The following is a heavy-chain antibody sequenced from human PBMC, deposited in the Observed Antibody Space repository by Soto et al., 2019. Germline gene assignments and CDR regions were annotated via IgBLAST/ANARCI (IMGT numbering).Heavy chain of an antibody. CDR3: AAHADGSGYAGGY. V-gene: IGHV5-51*01. Sequence: EVQLVQSGAEVKKPGESLKISCKGSGYSFTNYWIGWVRQMPGKGLEWIGIIYPGDSDPRYSPSFQGQVTISADKSITTAYLQWSSLKASDTAMYYCAAHADGSGYAGGYWGQGTLVTVSS. CDR1: GYSFTNYW. CDR2: IYPGDSDP. J-gene: IGHJ4*02. D-gene: IGHD3-22*01.